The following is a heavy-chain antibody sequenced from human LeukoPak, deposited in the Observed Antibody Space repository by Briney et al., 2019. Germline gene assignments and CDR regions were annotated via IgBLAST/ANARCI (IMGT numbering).Heavy chain of an antibody. Sequence: SETLSLTCAVYDESFSGYYCSWVRQPPRKGLEWIGEIDHSGSTNYNPSLQSRVTISVDTSKNQFSLKVSSVSAADTAVYYCARGNRPYGEHEAFDIWGHGTTVTVSP. V-gene: IGHV4-34*01. D-gene: IGHD3-10*01. CDR2: IDHSGST. CDR1: DESFSGYY. J-gene: IGHJ3*02. CDR3: ARGNRPYGEHEAFDI.